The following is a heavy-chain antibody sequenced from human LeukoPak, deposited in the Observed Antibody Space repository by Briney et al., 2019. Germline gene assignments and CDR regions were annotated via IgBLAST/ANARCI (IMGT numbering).Heavy chain of an antibody. CDR3: AKDMKGHYEAGTFDY. D-gene: IGHD3-22*01. Sequence: PGGSLRLSCAASGFTFDDYAMHWVRQAPGKGLEWVSGISWNSGSIGYADSVKGRFTISGDNAKNSLYLQMNSLRAEDTALYYCAKDMKGHYEAGTFDYWGQGTLVTVSS. CDR2: ISWNSGSI. V-gene: IGHV3-9*01. CDR1: GFTFDDYA. J-gene: IGHJ4*02.